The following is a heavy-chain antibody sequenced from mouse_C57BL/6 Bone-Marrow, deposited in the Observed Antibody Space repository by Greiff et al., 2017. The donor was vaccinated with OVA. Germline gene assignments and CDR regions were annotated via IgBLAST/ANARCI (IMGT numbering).Heavy chain of an antibody. J-gene: IGHJ1*03. CDR1: GFTFSSYA. D-gene: IGHD2-5*01. Sequence: EVNVVESGGGLVKPGGSLKLSCAASGFTFSSYAMSWVRQTPEKRLEWVATISDGGSYTYYPDNVKGRFTISRDNAKNNLYLQMSHLKSEDTAMYYCARGYYSNYHWYFDVWGTGTTVTVSS. V-gene: IGHV5-4*03. CDR3: ARGYYSNYHWYFDV. CDR2: ISDGGSYT.